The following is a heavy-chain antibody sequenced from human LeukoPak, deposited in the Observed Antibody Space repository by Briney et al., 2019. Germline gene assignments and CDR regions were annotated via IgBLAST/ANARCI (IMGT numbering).Heavy chain of an antibody. Sequence: GGSLGLSCAASGFTFSSYSMNWVRQAPGKGLEWVSSISSSSSYIYYADSVKGRFTISRDNAKNSLYLQMNSLRAEDTAVYYCARDCSGGYSSSWYGWGAGAYFDYWGQGTLVTVSS. V-gene: IGHV3-21*01. CDR1: GFTFSSYS. CDR3: ARDCSGGYSSSWYGWGAGAYFDY. CDR2: ISSSSSYI. D-gene: IGHD6-13*01. J-gene: IGHJ4*02.